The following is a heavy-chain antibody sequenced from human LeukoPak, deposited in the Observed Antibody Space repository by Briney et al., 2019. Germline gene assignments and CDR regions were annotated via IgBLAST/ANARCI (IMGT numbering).Heavy chain of an antibody. D-gene: IGHD3-3*01. CDR3: ARDRNTDFWSGYYTNYFDY. V-gene: IGHV3-30*02. Sequence: PGGSLRLSCAASGFIFSNYGMHWVRQTPAKGLEWVAFIRNDGSMKYYADSVKGRFTISRGNSKNTLYLQMNSLRAEDTAVYYRARDRNTDFWSGYYTNYFDYWGQGTLVTVSS. CDR2: IRNDGSMK. J-gene: IGHJ4*02. CDR1: GFIFSNYG.